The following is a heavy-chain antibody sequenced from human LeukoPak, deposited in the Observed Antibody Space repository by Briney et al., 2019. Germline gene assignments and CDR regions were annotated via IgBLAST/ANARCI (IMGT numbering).Heavy chain of an antibody. J-gene: IGHJ4*02. CDR3: ARRSSLDY. CDR1: GFTFSSYW. CDR2: IKEDGSEK. Sequence: WGALRLSCAASGFTFSSYWMSWVRQAPGKGREWVARIKEDGSEKYYVDSVKVRFTISRNNAKNSLYLKMNRLRVEDPAVYYCARRSSLDYWGQGTLVTVSS. V-gene: IGHV3-7*01.